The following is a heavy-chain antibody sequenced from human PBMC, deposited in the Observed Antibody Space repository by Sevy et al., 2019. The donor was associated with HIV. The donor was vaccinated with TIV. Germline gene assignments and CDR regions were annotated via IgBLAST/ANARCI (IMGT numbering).Heavy chain of an antibody. CDR3: ARVTGIAAAFDY. Sequence: GGSLRLSCAASGFTFSSYWISWVRQVPGKGLEWVANIRQDGSEKYYVDSVKGRFTISRDNVKNSIHLQMNGLRAEDTAIYYCARVTGIAAAFDYWGQGTLVTVSS. D-gene: IGHD6-13*01. V-gene: IGHV3-7*01. CDR1: GFTFSSYW. CDR2: IRQDGSEK. J-gene: IGHJ4*02.